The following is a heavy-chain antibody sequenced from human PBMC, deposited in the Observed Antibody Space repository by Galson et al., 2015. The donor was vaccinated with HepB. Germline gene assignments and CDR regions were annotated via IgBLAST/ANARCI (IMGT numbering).Heavy chain of an antibody. CDR1: GFTFSDYW. D-gene: IGHD1-26*01. Sequence: LRLSCAASGFTFSDYWMSWVRQTPGKGLEWVANINADGSVKYYVDSVKGRFTISRDDAKNSLYLQMNSLRAEDTAVYYCTRVWPSGSSYFDYWGPGTLVIVSS. CDR3: TRVWPSGSSYFDY. CDR2: INADGSVK. V-gene: IGHV3-7*03. J-gene: IGHJ4*02.